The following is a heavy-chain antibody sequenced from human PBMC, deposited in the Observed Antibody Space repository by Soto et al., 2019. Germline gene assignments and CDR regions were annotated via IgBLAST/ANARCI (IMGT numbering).Heavy chain of an antibody. CDR1: GFTFSSYA. V-gene: IGHV3-30-3*01. J-gene: IGHJ4*02. Sequence: ESGGGVVQPGRSLRLSCAASGFTFSSYAMHWVRQAPGKGLEWVAVISYDGSNKYYADSVKGRFTISRDNSKNTLYLQMNSLRAEDTAVYYCARDHGLELPRYYFDYWGQGTLVTVSS. D-gene: IGHD1-7*01. CDR3: ARDHGLELPRYYFDY. CDR2: ISYDGSNK.